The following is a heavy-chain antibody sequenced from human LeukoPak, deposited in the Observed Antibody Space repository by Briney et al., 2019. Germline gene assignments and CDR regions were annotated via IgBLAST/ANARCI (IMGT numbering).Heavy chain of an antibody. J-gene: IGHJ3*02. Sequence: GGSLRLSCAASGFTFSSYAMSWVRQAPGKGLEWVSAISGSGGRTYYADSVKGRFTISRDNSKNTLYLQMNSLRAEDTAVYYCAKDLHLRSNFLAFDIWGQGTMVTVSS. CDR3: AKDLHLRSNFLAFDI. D-gene: IGHD3-3*01. CDR2: ISGSGGRT. CDR1: GFTFSSYA. V-gene: IGHV3-23*01.